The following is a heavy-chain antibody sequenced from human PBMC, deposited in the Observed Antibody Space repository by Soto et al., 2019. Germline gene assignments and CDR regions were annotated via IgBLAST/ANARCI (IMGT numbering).Heavy chain of an antibody. J-gene: IGHJ6*02. CDR2: IWYDGSNK. CDR3: ARDHQYSSSSPKHYYYYGMDV. V-gene: IGHV3-33*01. Sequence: PGGSLRLSCAASGFTFSSYGMHWVRQAPGKGLEWVAVIWYDGSNKYYADSVKGRFTISRDNSKNTLYLQMNSLRAEDTAVYYCARDHQYSSSSPKHYYYYGMDVWGQGTTVTVSS. CDR1: GFTFSSYG. D-gene: IGHD6-6*01.